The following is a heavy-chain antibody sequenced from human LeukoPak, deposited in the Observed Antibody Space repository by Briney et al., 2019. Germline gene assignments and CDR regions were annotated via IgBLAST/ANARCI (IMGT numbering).Heavy chain of an antibody. J-gene: IGHJ4*02. CDR1: GFTFSSYA. D-gene: IGHD6-13*01. CDR2: ISGSGATT. V-gene: IGHV3-23*01. Sequence: PGGSLRLSCAASGFTFSSYAMSWVRQAPGKGLEWVSTISGSGATTYYADSVKGRFTISRDNSKNTLYLQMNSLRAEDTAVYYCAKASSAAAGTWYFDYWGQGTLVTVSS. CDR3: AKASSAAAGTWYFDY.